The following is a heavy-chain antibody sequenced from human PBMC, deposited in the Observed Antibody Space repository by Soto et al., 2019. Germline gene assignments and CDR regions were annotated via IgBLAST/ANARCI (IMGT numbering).Heavy chain of an antibody. CDR2: IYYSGST. CDR1: GGSISRGDYY. Sequence: SETLSLTCTVSGGSISRGDYYWSWIRQPPGKGLEWIGYIYYSGSTYYNPSLKSRVTISVDTSKNQFSLKLSSVTAADTAVYYCARVHRGLHLYYFDYWGQGTLVTVSS. J-gene: IGHJ4*02. CDR3: ARVHRGLHLYYFDY. V-gene: IGHV4-30-4*01. D-gene: IGHD1-26*01.